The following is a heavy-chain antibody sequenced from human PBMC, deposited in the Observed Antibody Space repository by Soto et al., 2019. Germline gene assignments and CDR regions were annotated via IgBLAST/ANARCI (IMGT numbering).Heavy chain of an antibody. V-gene: IGHV3-23*01. J-gene: IGHJ6*02. D-gene: IGHD3-10*01. CDR2: IGEGGVSR. Sequence: GGSLRLSCVASGFDFSTYAMSWVRQAPGKGLEWVSVIGEGGVSRVYADAVKGRFTISRDNSKNTLYLQMTSLRVDDTAMYYCARDSVTRVSSDIPGMDVWGQGTTVTVSS. CDR3: ARDSVTRVSSDIPGMDV. CDR1: GFDFSTYA.